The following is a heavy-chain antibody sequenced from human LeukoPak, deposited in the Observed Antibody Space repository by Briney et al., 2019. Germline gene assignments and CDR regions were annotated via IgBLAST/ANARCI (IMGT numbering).Heavy chain of an antibody. Sequence: GGSLRLSCAAPGFTFSDAWMSWVRQAPGKGLEWVGLIKHKYDGGTTDYAAPVKGRFTISRDDSKNTLFLQMNSLKTEDTAVYYCTTVGRQYSRYLDYWGQGTLVTVSS. CDR3: TTVGRQYSRYLDY. D-gene: IGHD6-6*01. J-gene: IGHJ4*02. V-gene: IGHV3-15*01. CDR2: IKHKYDGGTT. CDR1: GFTFSDAW.